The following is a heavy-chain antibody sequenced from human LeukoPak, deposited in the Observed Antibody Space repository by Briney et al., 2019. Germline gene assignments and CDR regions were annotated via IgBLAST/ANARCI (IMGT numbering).Heavy chain of an antibody. D-gene: IGHD6-19*01. J-gene: IGHJ4*02. CDR3: ARESSGWYYIDY. V-gene: IGHV3-74*01. Sequence: PGGSLRLSCAASGFTFSSYWMHWVRQAPGKGLVWVSRINSDGSSTSYADSVKGRFAISRDNAKNTLYLQMNSLRAEDTAAYYCARESSGWYYIDYWGQGTLVTVSS. CDR1: GFTFSSYW. CDR2: INSDGSST.